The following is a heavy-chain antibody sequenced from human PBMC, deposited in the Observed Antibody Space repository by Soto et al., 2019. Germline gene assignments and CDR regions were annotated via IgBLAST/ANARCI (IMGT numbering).Heavy chain of an antibody. J-gene: IGHJ4*02. CDR2: IIPIFGTA. Sequence: QVQLVQSGAEVKKPGSSVKVSCKASGGTFSSYAISWVRQAPGQGLEWMGGIIPIFGTANYAQKFQGRVTITADESTSTDYMELSSLRSEDTAVYYCARLRYFDWLLNPYYFDYWGQGTLVTVSS. CDR1: GGTFSSYA. V-gene: IGHV1-69*01. D-gene: IGHD3-9*01. CDR3: ARLRYFDWLLNPYYFDY.